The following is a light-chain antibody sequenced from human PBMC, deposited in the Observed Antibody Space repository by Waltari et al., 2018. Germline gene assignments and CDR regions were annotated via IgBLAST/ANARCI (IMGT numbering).Light chain of an antibody. CDR2: RND. Sequence: QSVLTQPPSASGTPGQRVTISCSGSSSTIDNNYVYRHQPPPEIAPKLLIDRNDRRPSGVPDRFSGSKSGTSASMAMSGLRADDEADYYCAVWDEGYVFGTGTKVTVL. CDR3: AVWDEGYV. CDR1: SSTIDNNY. J-gene: IGLJ1*01. V-gene: IGLV1-47*01.